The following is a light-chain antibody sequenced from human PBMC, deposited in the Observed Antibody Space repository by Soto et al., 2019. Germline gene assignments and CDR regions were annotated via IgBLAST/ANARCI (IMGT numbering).Light chain of an antibody. CDR3: QHVARFPLT. CDR2: EAS. J-gene: IGKJ4*01. CDR1: QVISRF. V-gene: IGKV1-12*01. Sequence: DIQMTQSPPSVSASVGDRVTITCRASQVISRFLAWYQLRPGRAPTLLIHEASTLQSGVPSRFSGSGSGTDFTLTINTLQPEDSATYYCQHVARFPLTYGGGTKVEIK.